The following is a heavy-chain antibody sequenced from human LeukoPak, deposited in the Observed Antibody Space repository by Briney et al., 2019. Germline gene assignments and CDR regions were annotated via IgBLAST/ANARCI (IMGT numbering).Heavy chain of an antibody. Sequence: GASVKVSCKASGGTFSSYAISWVRQAPGQRLEWMGWINAGNGNTKYSQKFQGRITITRDKSASTAYMEVSSLRSEDTAVYYCARDYHSSSWYFPPSFDYWGQGTLVTVSS. D-gene: IGHD6-13*01. J-gene: IGHJ4*02. CDR1: GGTFSSYA. V-gene: IGHV1-3*01. CDR2: INAGNGNT. CDR3: ARDYHSSSWYFPPSFDY.